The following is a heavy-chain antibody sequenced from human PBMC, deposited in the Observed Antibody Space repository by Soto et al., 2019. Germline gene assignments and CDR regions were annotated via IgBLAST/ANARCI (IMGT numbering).Heavy chain of an antibody. CDR3: ARDRRHYYDSNGYYVYIDN. CDR1: GGYISSGGGY. D-gene: IGHD3-22*01. Sequence: SETLSLTCTVAGGYISSGGGYWNWIRQHPGKGLEWIGYIYYSGSMYYNPSLQSRVTISVDTSKNQFSLKLTSVTAADTAVYYCARDRRHYYDSNGYYVYIDNWGQGTLVTVSS. CDR2: IYYSGSM. J-gene: IGHJ4*02. V-gene: IGHV4-31*03.